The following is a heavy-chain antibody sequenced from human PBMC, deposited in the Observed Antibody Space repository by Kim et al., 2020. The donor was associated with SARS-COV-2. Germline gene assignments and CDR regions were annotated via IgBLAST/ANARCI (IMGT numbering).Heavy chain of an antibody. Sequence: TNDNPSLPSRVTLSVDTYNTQFSLRLSSVTAADTAIYYCARGHSTSGYDYWGQGALVTVSS. CDR2: T. V-gene: IGHV4-34*01. D-gene: IGHD2-2*01. CDR3: ARGHSTSGYDY. J-gene: IGHJ4*02.